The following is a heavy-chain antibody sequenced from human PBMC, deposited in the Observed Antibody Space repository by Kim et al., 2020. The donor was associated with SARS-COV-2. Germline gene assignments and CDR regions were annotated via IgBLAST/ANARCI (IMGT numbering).Heavy chain of an antibody. CDR3: ARDLRVGATSYGRDV. D-gene: IGHD1-26*01. CDR2: IWHGGSNK. V-gene: IGHV3-33*01. J-gene: IGHJ6*02. Sequence: GGSLRLSCAASGFTFSSYGMHWVRQAPGKGLEWVSAIWHGGSNKYYADSVKGRFTISRDNSKNTLYLQMNSLRAEDTAVYYCARDLRVGATSYGRDVWGQGTTVTVSS. CDR1: GFTFSSYG.